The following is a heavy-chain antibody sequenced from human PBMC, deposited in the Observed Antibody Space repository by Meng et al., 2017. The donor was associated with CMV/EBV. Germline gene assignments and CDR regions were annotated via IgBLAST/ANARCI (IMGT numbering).Heavy chain of an antibody. J-gene: IGHJ4*02. CDR3: AKGTPDIVVVVAANGPFVY. V-gene: IGHV3-23*01. Sequence: FSSYAMSWVRQAPGKGLEWVSVISGSGGSTYYADSVKGRFTISRDNSKNTLYLQMNSLRAEDTAVYYCAKGTPDIVVVVAANGPFVYWGQGTLVTVSS. D-gene: IGHD2-15*01. CDR2: ISGSGGST. CDR1: FSSYA.